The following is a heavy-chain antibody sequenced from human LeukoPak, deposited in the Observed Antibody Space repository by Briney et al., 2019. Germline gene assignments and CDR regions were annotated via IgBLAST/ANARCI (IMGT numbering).Heavy chain of an antibody. CDR3: ARVSGWYGPTPVDYCYFDY. CDR2: INPNSGGT. Sequence: ASVKVSCKASGYTFTGYYMHWVRQAPGQGLEWMGRINPNSGGTNYAQKFQGRVTMTRDTAISTAYMELSRLRSDDTAVYYCARVSGWYGPTPVDYCYFDYWGQGTLVTVSS. J-gene: IGHJ4*02. CDR1: GYTFTGYY. V-gene: IGHV1-2*06. D-gene: IGHD6-19*01.